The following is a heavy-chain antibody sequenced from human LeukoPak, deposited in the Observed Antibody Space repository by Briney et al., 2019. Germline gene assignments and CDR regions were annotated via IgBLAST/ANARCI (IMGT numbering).Heavy chain of an antibody. Sequence: GGSLRLSCAASGFTVSGNYMSWVRQAPGKGLEWVSVIYSGGSTYYADSVKGRFTISRDNSKNTLYLQMNSLRAEDTAVYYCAREERGVVRGVIIRYFDYWGQGTLVTVSS. V-gene: IGHV3-53*01. D-gene: IGHD3-10*01. CDR2: IYSGGST. CDR1: GFTVSGNY. CDR3: AREERGVVRGVIIRYFDY. J-gene: IGHJ4*02.